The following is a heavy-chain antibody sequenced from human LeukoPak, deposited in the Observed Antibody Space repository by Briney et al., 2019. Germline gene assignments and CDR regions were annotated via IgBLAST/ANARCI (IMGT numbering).Heavy chain of an antibody. J-gene: IGHJ4*02. V-gene: IGHV1-3*01. CDR1: GYTFTSYA. CDR3: ASLPYISRASGY. Sequence: GASVKVSCKASGYTFTSYAVHWVRQAPGQSLEWMGWINPGNGDTKYSPKFQGRVTITRETSASTAYVELSNLRSEDTAVYYCASLPYISRASGYWGQGTLVTVSS. CDR2: INPGNGDT. D-gene: IGHD6-13*01.